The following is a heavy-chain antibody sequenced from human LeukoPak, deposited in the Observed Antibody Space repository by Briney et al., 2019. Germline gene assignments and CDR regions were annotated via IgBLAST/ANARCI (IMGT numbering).Heavy chain of an antibody. Sequence: SETLSLTCTVSGGSISSYYWGWIRQPPGKGLEWIGSIYYSGSTYYNPSLKSRVTISVDTSKNQFSLKLSSVTAADTAVYYCARDTRDYYDSSGNTFDYWGQGTLVTVSS. CDR1: GGSISSYY. J-gene: IGHJ4*02. CDR3: ARDTRDYYDSSGNTFDY. CDR2: IYYSGST. V-gene: IGHV4-39*07. D-gene: IGHD3-22*01.